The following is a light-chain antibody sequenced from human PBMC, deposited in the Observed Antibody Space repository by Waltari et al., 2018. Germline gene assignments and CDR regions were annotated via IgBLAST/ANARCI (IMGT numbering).Light chain of an antibody. CDR1: QDVSSY. V-gene: IGKV1-9*01. CDR3: QQVNSFQVT. J-gene: IGKJ4*01. Sequence: IQLTQSPASLSASVGDTVTITCRASQDVSSYLGWYQQKPGKAPTLLIYAASMLKTGVPVRFRGSGSGTDFALTITSLQPEDYGTYYCQQVNSFQVTFGGGTKVEIK. CDR2: AAS.